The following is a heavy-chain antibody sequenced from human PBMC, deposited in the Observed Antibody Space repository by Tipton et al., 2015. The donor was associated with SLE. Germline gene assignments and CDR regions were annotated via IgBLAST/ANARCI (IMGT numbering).Heavy chain of an antibody. D-gene: IGHD1-26*01. CDR2: IRNDGSYT. Sequence: SLRLSCAASGLTFSSYWMHWVRQAPGKGLVWVSRIRNDGSYTNYADSVKGRFTISRDDAKNTLYLQMNRLRADDTAVYYCVREAWEISFDPWGQGTLAPVSS. J-gene: IGHJ5*02. V-gene: IGHV3-74*01. CDR3: VREAWEISFDP. CDR1: GLTFSSYW.